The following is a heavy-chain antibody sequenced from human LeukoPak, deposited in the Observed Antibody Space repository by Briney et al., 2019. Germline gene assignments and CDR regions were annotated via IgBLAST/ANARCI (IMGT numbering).Heavy chain of an antibody. V-gene: IGHV3-20*04. J-gene: IGHJ6*03. CDR2: INWDGTAT. Sequence: GGSLRLSCAASGFTFDDFALTWVRQSPEKGLEWVSGINWDGTATGYADSVKGRFTISRDNAKNSLYLQMNSLRAEDSALYYCTRGGFGAHYYYYMDVWGKGTTVTVSS. D-gene: IGHD3-16*01. CDR3: TRGGFGAHYYYYMDV. CDR1: GFTFDDFA.